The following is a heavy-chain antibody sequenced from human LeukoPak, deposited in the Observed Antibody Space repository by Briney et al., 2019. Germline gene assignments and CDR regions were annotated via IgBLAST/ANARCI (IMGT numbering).Heavy chain of an antibody. CDR3: ASGPLITAAGTS. V-gene: IGHV3-7*01. CDR1: GFTLSTFW. D-gene: IGHD6-13*01. CDR2: IKEDGGEK. Sequence: GTSLRLSCEASGFTLSTFWMSWVRQAPGKGLEWVANIKEDGGEKYYVDSVKGRFTVSRDNAKNSLYLQMNSLRAEDTAVYYCASGPLITAAGTSWGQGTLVTVSS. J-gene: IGHJ4*02.